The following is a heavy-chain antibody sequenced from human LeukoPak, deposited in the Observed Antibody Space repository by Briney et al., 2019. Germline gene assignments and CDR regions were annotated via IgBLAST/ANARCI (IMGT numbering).Heavy chain of an antibody. CDR2: IIPIFGPP. J-gene: IGHJ3*02. Sequence: ASVKVSCKASGGTISTHAITWVRQAPGQGLEWTGGIIPIFGPPNYAQKFQDRVTITADESTNTAHMELSSLRSEDTAVYYCARVAVGDPLTFDIWGQGQWSPSLQ. CDR3: ARVAVGDPLTFDI. D-gene: IGHD3-10*01. V-gene: IGHV1-69*13. CDR1: GGTISTHA.